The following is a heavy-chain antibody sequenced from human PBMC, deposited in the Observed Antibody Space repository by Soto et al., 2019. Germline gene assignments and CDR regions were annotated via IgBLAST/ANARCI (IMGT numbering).Heavy chain of an antibody. Sequence: GGSLRLSCAASGFTFSSYSMNWVRQAPGKGLEWVSSISSSSSYIYYADSVKGRFTISRDNAKNSLYLQMNSLRAEDTAVYYCAREAVKTQWLVLDFPNWFDPWGQGTLVTVSS. CDR2: ISSSSSYI. D-gene: IGHD6-19*01. J-gene: IGHJ5*02. CDR3: AREAVKTQWLVLDFPNWFDP. V-gene: IGHV3-21*01. CDR1: GFTFSSYS.